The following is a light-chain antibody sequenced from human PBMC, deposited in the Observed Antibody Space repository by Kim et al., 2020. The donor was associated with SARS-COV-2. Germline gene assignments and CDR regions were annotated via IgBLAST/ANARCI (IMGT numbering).Light chain of an antibody. CDR3: NSRDNSGNHVV. CDR2: GKN. J-gene: IGLJ2*01. CDR1: SLRSSY. Sequence: SSELTQDPTVSVALGQTVKITCQGDSLRSSYASWYQQKPGQAPVLVIYGKNNRPSGIPDRFSGSSSGNTASLTITGAQAEDEADYYCNSRDNSGNHVVFGGGTQLTVL. V-gene: IGLV3-19*01.